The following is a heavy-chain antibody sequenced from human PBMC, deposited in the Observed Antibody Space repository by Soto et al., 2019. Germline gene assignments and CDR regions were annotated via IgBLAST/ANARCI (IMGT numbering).Heavy chain of an antibody. D-gene: IGHD6-13*01. CDR2: ISYSGST. V-gene: IGHV4-39*01. J-gene: IGHJ5*02. Sequence: SETLFIPRPISGVSITSFNNYWALIREPPGKGLEWIVSISYSGSTYYKPSLKSRVTIYVDTSKSRLRLKLNSVTASDTAVYYCVGRMLGYRNGFSWCDPWGQGILATV. CDR3: VGRMLGYRNGFSWCDP. CDR1: GVSITSFNNY.